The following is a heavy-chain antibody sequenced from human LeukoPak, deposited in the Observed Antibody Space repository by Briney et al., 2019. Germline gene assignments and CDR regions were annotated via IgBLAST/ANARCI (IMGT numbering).Heavy chain of an antibody. CDR1: GLTFSSYW. CDR3: AKDYGGTRRAIDI. V-gene: IGHV3-7*01. J-gene: IGHJ3*02. D-gene: IGHD4-23*01. Sequence: GGSLRLSCAASGLTFSSYWMSWVRQAPGKGLEWVANIKHDGSEKNYVDSVKGRFTISRDNAKNTLYLQMNSLRVEDMAAYYCAKDYGGTRRAIDIWGQGTMVTVSS. CDR2: IKHDGSEK.